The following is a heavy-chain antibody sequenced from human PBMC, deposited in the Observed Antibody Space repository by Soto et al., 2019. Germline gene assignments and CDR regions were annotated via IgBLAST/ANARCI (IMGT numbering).Heavy chain of an antibody. V-gene: IGHV1-2*04. CDR3: AREGSFDWLSRRNYYYGMDV. CDR2: INPNSGGT. J-gene: IGHJ6*02. Sequence: ASVKVSCKASGYTFTGCYMHWVRQAPGQGLEWMGWINPNSGGTNYAQKFQGWVTMTRDTSISTSYMELSRLRSDDTAVYYCAREGSFDWLSRRNYYYGMDVWGQGTTVTVSS. CDR1: GYTFTGCY. D-gene: IGHD3-9*01.